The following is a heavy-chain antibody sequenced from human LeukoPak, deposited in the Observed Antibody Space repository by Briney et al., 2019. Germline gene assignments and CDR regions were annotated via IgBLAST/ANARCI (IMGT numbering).Heavy chain of an antibody. CDR1: GFTFSTHG. CDR2: IRYDGSNK. D-gene: IGHD3-22*01. V-gene: IGHV3-30*02. Sequence: GSLRLSCAASGFTFSTHGMHWVRQAPGKGLEWVAFIRYDGSNKYYADSVKGRFTISRDNSKNTLYLQINSLRAEDTAVYYCAKWASSGYYSHHWGQGTLVTVSS. CDR3: AKWASSGYYSHH. J-gene: IGHJ1*01.